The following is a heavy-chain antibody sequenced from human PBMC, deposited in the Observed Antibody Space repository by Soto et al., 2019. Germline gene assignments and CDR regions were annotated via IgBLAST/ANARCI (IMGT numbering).Heavy chain of an antibody. CDR2: LYSGGST. CDR3: ARGYNSGWPDY. V-gene: IGHV3-53*01. Sequence: GGSLRLSCEASGFTASSNFMSWVRQAPGKGLEWVSILYSGGSTYYADSVKGRFTISRDNSKNTFYLHMNSLRAESTPLYYCARGYNSGWPDYWGQGSLVTVSS. D-gene: IGHD5-12*01. J-gene: IGHJ4*02. CDR1: GFTASSNF.